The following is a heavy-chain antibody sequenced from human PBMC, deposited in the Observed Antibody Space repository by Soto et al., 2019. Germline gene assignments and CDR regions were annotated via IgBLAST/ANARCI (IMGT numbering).Heavy chain of an antibody. V-gene: IGHV1-2*04. Sequence: ASVTVPCNPSGYTFSLYYIHWVRQAPGQGVEWIGWINPNRGGTNYAQKFQGWVTMTRDTSISTAYMELSRLRSDDTAVYYCARGVGSDYDPYYYGMDVWGQGTTVTVSS. CDR1: GYTFSLYY. J-gene: IGHJ6*02. D-gene: IGHD5-12*01. CDR2: INPNRGGT. CDR3: ARGVGSDYDPYYYGMDV.